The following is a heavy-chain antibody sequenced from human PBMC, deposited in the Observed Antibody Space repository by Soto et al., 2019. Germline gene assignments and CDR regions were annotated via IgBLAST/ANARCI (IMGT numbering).Heavy chain of an antibody. CDR2: ISAYNGNT. Sequence: QVQLVQSGAEVKKPGASVKVSCKASGYTFTSYVISWVRQAPGQGLEWMGWISAYNGNTNYAQKLQGRVTMTTDTSTSTAYMELSSLRSDDTAVSYSARDTIVVVQADMPAGDDYWGQGAMVAFST. CDR1: GYTFTSYV. D-gene: IGHD2-2*01. J-gene: IGHJ4*02. V-gene: IGHV1-18*01. CDR3: ARDTIVVVQADMPAGDDY.